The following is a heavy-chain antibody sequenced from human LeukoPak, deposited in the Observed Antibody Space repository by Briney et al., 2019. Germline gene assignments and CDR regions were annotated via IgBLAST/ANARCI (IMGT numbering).Heavy chain of an antibody. V-gene: IGHV4-39*07. CDR3: ARGSSSNYFDY. Sequence: SSETLSLTCTVSGGSISSSSYYWGWIRQPPGKGLEWIGSIYYSGSTYYNPSLKSRVTISVDTSKNQFSLKLSSVTAADTAVYYCARGSSSNYFDYWGQGTLVTVSS. CDR1: GGSISSSSYY. CDR2: IYYSGST. D-gene: IGHD6-6*01. J-gene: IGHJ4*02.